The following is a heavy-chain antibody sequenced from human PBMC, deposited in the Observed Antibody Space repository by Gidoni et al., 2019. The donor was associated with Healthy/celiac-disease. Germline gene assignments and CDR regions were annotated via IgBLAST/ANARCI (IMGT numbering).Heavy chain of an antibody. V-gene: IGHV3-21*01. CDR1: GFTFSSYS. Sequence: EVQLVESGGGLVKPGGSLRLSCSASGFTFSSYSMNWVRQAPGKGLEWVSSMSRSSYIYYADSVKGRFTNSRDNAKNSLYLQMNSLRAEDTAVYYCARDLFIPRGLLGAIVAAANGMDVWGQGTTVTVSS. J-gene: IGHJ6*02. CDR2: MSRSSYI. D-gene: IGHD6-13*01. CDR3: ARDLFIPRGLLGAIVAAANGMDV.